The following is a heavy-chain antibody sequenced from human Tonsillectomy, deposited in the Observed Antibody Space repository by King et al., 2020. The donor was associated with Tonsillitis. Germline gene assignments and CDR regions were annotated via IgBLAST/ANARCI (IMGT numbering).Heavy chain of an antibody. V-gene: IGHV3-23*04. J-gene: IGHJ6*02. CDR3: AKDYGSTPYYTMDV. Sequence: VQLVEAGGGLVQPGGSRRLSCAASGLTFSSYAMSWVRQAPGKGLEWVSSSSASGGSTYYAESVKGRLTISRDNSKNTLYLQMNSLRAEDTAVHYCAKDYGSTPYYTMDVWGQGTTVTVSS. D-gene: IGHD3-10*01. CDR1: GLTFSSYA. CDR2: SSASGGST.